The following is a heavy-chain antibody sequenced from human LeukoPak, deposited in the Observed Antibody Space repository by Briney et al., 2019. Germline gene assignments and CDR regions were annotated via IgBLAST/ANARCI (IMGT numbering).Heavy chain of an antibody. J-gene: IGHJ4*02. CDR3: AKVKTREKWELPFFDY. V-gene: IGHV3-23*01. Sequence: GGSPRLSCAASGFTFSSYAMSWVRQAPGKGLEWVSAISGSGGSTYYADSVKGRFTISRDNSKNTLYLQMNSLRAEDTAVYYCAKVKTREKWELPFFDYWGQGTLVTVSS. CDR2: ISGSGGST. CDR1: GFTFSSYA. D-gene: IGHD1-26*01.